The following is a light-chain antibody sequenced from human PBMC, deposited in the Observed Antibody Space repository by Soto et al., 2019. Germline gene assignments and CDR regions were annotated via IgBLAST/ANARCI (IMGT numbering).Light chain of an antibody. CDR1: QSVSTSY. CDR3: QQADTFPIT. V-gene: IGKV3-20*01. Sequence: EIVLTQFPGTLSLSPGERSALSCMASQSVSTSYLAWYQQKPGQAPRLLIYGASSRATGIPDRFSGSGSGTDFTLTISSLQPEDSAIYYCQQADTFPITVGPGTRLDIK. CDR2: GAS. J-gene: IGKJ5*01.